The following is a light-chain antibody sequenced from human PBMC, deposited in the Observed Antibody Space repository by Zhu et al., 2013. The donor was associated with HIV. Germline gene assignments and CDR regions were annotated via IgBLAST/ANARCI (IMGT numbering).Light chain of an antibody. CDR2: DTT. V-gene: IGLV7-46*01. J-gene: IGLJ2*01. CDR3: SFSYNGPVV. CDR1: TGAVTSGHY. Sequence: QAVVTQEPSLTVSPGGTVTLTCGSSTGAVTSGHYPYWFQQKPGQAPRTLIYDTTTKHSWTPARFSGSLLGGKAALTLSGAQSEDEADYYCSFSYNGPVVFGGGTKLTVL.